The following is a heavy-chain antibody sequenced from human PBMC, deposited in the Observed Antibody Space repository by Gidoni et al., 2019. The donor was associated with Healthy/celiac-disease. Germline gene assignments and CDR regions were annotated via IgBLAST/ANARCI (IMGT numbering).Heavy chain of an antibody. CDR2: MHPNSGNT. V-gene: IGHV1-8*01. CDR3: ARTAGTREFDY. CDR1: GDTFSSYD. D-gene: IGHD1-7*01. Sequence: QGQREQMGAEAKKPGASVKVSCKASGDTFSSYDTHWVRQATGQGLEWMGWMHPNSGNTGYAQKFQGRVTMTRNTSISTAYMELSSLRSADTAVYYCARTAGTREFDYWGQGTLVTVSS. J-gene: IGHJ4*02.